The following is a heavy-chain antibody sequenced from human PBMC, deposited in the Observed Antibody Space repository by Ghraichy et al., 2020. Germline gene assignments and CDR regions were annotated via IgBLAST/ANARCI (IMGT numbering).Heavy chain of an antibody. Sequence: SQTLSLTCTVSGGSISSGGYYWSWIRQHPGKGLEWIGYIYYSGSTYYNPSLKSRVTISADTSKNQFSLKLSSVTAADTAVYYCARDQAIGGMDVWGQGTTVTVSS. CDR1: GGSISSGGYY. CDR3: ARDQAIGGMDV. V-gene: IGHV4-31*03. CDR2: IYYSGST. J-gene: IGHJ6*02.